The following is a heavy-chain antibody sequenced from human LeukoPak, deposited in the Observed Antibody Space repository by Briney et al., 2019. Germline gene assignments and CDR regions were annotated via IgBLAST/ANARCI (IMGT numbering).Heavy chain of an antibody. CDR3: ARVLDYYDSSGHNY. CDR2: IGRSGITI. Sequence: GGSLRLSCAASGFTFSIYIMNWVRQAPGKGLEWVSYIGRSGITIYYADSVKGRFTISRDNAKNSLSLQMNSLRVEDTAVYYCARVLDYYDSSGHNYWGQGTLVTVSS. D-gene: IGHD3-22*01. J-gene: IGHJ4*02. V-gene: IGHV3-48*04. CDR1: GFTFSIYI.